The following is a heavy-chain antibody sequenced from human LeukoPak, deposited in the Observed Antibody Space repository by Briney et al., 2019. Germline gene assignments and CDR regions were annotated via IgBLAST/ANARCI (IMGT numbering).Heavy chain of an antibody. CDR1: SGSISSSRYY. CDR3: ARGQKYRFMRWSREGYYYYYMDV. V-gene: IGHV4-39*07. CDR2: IYYSGST. D-gene: IGHD3-3*01. J-gene: IGHJ6*03. Sequence: SETLSLTCTVSSGSISSSRYYWGWIRQPPGRGLEWIGSIYYSGSTYYNPSLKSRVTISVDTSKNQFSLKLSSVTAADTAVYYCARGQKYRFMRWSREGYYYYYMDVWGKGTTVTVSS.